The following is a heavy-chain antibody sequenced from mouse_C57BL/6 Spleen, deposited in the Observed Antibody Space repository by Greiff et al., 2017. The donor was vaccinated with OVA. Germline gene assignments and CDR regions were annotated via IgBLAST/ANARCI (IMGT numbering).Heavy chain of an antibody. CDR3: TKSQAMDSFAY. V-gene: IGHV1-52*01. J-gene: IGHJ3*01. CDR1: GYTFTSYW. CDR2: IDPSDSET. Sequence: QVQLQQPGAELVRPGSSVKLSCKASGYTFTSYWMHWVKQRPIQGLEWIGNIDPSDSETHYNQKFKDKATLTVDKSSSTAYMQLSSLTSEDSAVYYCTKSQAMDSFAYWGQGTLVTVSA.